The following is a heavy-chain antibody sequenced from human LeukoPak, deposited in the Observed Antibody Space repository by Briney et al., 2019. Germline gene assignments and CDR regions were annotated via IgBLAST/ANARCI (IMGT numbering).Heavy chain of an antibody. CDR3: AKDLNQWKAPFDY. CDR1: GFTFTRYS. D-gene: IGHD6-19*01. CDR2: ISSSGSYI. Sequence: PGGSLRLSCAASGFTFTRYSMNWVRQAPGKGLEWVSSISSSGSYIFYAQSVEGRFIISRDNSKNTLYLQMNSLRAEDTAVYYCAKDLNQWKAPFDYWGQGTLVTVSS. V-gene: IGHV3-21*04. J-gene: IGHJ4*02.